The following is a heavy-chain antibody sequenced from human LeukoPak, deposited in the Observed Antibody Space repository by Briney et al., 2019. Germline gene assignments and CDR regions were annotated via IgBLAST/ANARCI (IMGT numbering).Heavy chain of an antibody. CDR3: ARGYCSGGSCYSDY. D-gene: IGHD2-15*01. V-gene: IGHV3-48*02. Sequence: GGSLRLSCAASGFTFSTYGMHWVRQAPGKGLEWVSYISRSSSTIYYADSVKGRFTISRDNAKNSLYLQMNSLRDEDTAVYYCARGYCSGGSCYSDYWGQGTLVTVSS. CDR2: ISRSSSTI. CDR1: GFTFSTYG. J-gene: IGHJ4*02.